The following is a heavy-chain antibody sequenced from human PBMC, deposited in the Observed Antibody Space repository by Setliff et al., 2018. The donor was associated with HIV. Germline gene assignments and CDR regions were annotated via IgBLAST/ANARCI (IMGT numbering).Heavy chain of an antibody. CDR3: ASQGRSGWLWGGFVS. CDR1: GGSIFSHY. Sequence: SETLSLTCTVSGGSIFSHYWSWIRQPPGEGLEWIGNIYYSGSTYYNPSLQSRITISVDTSQNQFSLKVSSVTASDTAVYYCASQGRSGWLWGGFVSWGQGTLVTVSS. V-gene: IGHV4-59*08. D-gene: IGHD6-19*01. J-gene: IGHJ4*02. CDR2: IYYSGST.